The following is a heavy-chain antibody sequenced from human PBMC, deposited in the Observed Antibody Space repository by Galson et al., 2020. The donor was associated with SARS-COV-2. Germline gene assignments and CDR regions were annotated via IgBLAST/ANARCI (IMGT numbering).Heavy chain of an antibody. Sequence: QLGESLKISCAASGFTFSSYAMHWVRQAPGKGLEWVAVISYDGSNKYYADSVKGRFTISRDNSKNTLYLQMNSLRAEDTAVYYCARDGFYSSSWYRDFDYWGQGTLVTVSS. CDR2: ISYDGSNK. CDR3: ARDGFYSSSWYRDFDY. D-gene: IGHD6-13*01. J-gene: IGHJ4*02. CDR1: GFTFSSYA. V-gene: IGHV3-30*04.